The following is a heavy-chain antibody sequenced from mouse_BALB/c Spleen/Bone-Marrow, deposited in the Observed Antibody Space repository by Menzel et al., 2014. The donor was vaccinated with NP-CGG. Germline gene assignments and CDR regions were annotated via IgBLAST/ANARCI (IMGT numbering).Heavy chain of an antibody. J-gene: IGHJ1*01. V-gene: IGHV14-3*02. D-gene: IGHD1-1*01. CDR1: GFNIKDTY. CDR2: IDPANGNT. Sequence: VQLQQSGAELVKPGASVKLSCTASGFNIKDTYMHWVKQRPELGLEWIGRIDPANGNTKYDPKFQGKATITADTSSNTAYLQLSSLTSEDTAVYYCARGGSSYGWYFDVWGAGTTVTVSS. CDR3: ARGGSSYGWYFDV.